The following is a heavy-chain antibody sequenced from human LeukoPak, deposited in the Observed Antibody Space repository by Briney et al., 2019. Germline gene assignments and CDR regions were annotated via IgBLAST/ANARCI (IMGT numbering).Heavy chain of an antibody. CDR1: GGSIDITNY. CDR2: ISHDGTR. V-gene: IGHV4-4*02. Sequence: PSGTLSLTCGVSGGSIDITNYWSWVRQAPGKGLEWIGEISHDGTRNYNPSLRSRVAMSFDRANNYFSLSLTAVTAADTALYYCTRESRPFCPFASWGQGVMVTVSS. J-gene: IGHJ5*02. D-gene: IGHD2-2*01. CDR3: TRESRPFCPFAS.